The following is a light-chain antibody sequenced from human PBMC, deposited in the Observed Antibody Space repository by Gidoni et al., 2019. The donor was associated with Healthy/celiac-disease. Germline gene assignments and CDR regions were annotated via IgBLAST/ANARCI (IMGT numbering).Light chain of an antibody. CDR1: SSDVGGYNY. J-gene: IGLJ2*01. Sequence: QSALPQPASVSGSPAHSITISCTGTSSDVGGYNYVSWYQQHPGKAPKLMIYEVRNRPSGVANRFSGSKSGNTASLTISGLQAEDEADYYCSSYTSSSTLVVFGGGTKLTVL. CDR2: EVR. V-gene: IGLV2-14*01. CDR3: SSYTSSSTLVV.